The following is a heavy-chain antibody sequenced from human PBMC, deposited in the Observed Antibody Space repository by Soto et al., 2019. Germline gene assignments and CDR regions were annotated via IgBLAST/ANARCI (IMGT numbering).Heavy chain of an antibody. V-gene: IGHV2-5*02. CDR3: IQSRCGGDCLQSYASHYYYGMGV. CDR2: IYWDDDK. D-gene: IGHD2-21*02. Sequence: QITLKESGPTLVKPTQTLTLTCTFSGFSLSTSGVGVGWIRQPPGKALEWLALIYWDDDKRYSPSLRSRLTIKKDTSKIQLVLTMTNMDPVDTATYYCIQSRCGGDCLQSYASHYYYGMGVWGQGTTVTVSS. J-gene: IGHJ6*02. CDR1: GFSLSTSGVG.